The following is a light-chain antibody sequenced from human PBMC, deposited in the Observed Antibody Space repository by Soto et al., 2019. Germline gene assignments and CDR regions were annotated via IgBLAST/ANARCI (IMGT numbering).Light chain of an antibody. CDR1: QNVLSSSNNMNF. Sequence: DIVMTQSPDSLAVSLGERDTINCKSSQNVLSSSNNMNFLAWYQQKPGQPPKLLIYWASTREFGVPDRYSGSGSGTDFTLTISNLQAEDVAVYYCQQYYGTSHTFGQGTRLEIK. CDR2: WAS. V-gene: IGKV4-1*01. CDR3: QQYYGTSHT. J-gene: IGKJ2*01.